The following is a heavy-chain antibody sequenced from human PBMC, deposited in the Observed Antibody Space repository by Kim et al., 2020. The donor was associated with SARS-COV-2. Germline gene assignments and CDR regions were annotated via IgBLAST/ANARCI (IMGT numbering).Heavy chain of an antibody. V-gene: IGHV1-18*01. J-gene: IGHJ4*02. Sequence: ASVKVSCKASGYILNNYGLSWVRQAPGQGLEWMGWISVYNGNAHYAQKFQGRVTMTTDTSTSTGYMDLRSLRSADTANYFCATSRASGWYILDNWGQGTLVTVSS. D-gene: IGHD6-19*01. CDR1: GYILNNYG. CDR3: ATSRASGWYILDN. CDR2: ISVYNGNA.